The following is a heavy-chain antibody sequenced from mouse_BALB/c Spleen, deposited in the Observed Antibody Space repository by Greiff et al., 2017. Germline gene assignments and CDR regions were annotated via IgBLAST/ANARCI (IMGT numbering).Heavy chain of an antibody. D-gene: IGHD1-2*01. CDR3: TRREVYYGYDWFAY. Sequence: VHVKQSGTVLARPGASVKMSCKASGYTFTSYWMHWVNQRPGQGLEWIGAIYPGNSDTSYNQKFKGKAKLTAVTSTSTAYMELSSLTNEDSAVYYCTRREVYYGYDWFAYWGQGTLVTVSA. CDR1: GYTFTSYW. V-gene: IGHV1-5*01. J-gene: IGHJ3*01. CDR2: IYPGNSDT.